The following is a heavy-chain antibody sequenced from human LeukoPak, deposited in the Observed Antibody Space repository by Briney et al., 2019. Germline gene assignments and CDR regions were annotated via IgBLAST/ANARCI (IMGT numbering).Heavy chain of an antibody. J-gene: IGHJ3*02. CDR3: ARESSSGGRGAFDI. CDR2: ISAYNGNT. D-gene: IGHD6-19*01. CDR1: GYTFASYG. V-gene: IGHV1-18*04. Sequence: GASVKVSCKASGYTFASYGISWVRQAPGQGLEWMGWISAYNGNTNYAQKLQGRVTMTTDTSTSTAYMELRSLRSDDTAVYYCARESSSGGRGAFDIWGQGTMVTVSS.